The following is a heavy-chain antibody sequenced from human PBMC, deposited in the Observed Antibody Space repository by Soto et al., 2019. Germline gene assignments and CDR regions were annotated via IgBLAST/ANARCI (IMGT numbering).Heavy chain of an antibody. CDR1: GGSINNYY. D-gene: IGHD1-1*01. J-gene: IGHJ6*02. V-gene: IGHV4-59*01. Sequence: QVQLQESGPGLVKPSETLSLTCTVSGGSINNYYWVWLRQPPGEGLEWIGHMYYSGDTDYNPSLKRRGAISADTSKNRVSLRLTSVTAADTAVYYCARGDWNDYFYNGMDVWGQGTTVIVSS. CDR3: ARGDWNDYFYNGMDV. CDR2: MYYSGDT.